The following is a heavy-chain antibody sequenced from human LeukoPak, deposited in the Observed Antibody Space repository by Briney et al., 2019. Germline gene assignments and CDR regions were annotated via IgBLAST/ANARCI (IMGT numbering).Heavy chain of an antibody. J-gene: IGHJ5*02. V-gene: IGHV4-34*01. CDR3: ARVYCSSTSCYGGGWFDP. Sequence: GSLRLSCAASGFTVSSNYMSWVRQAPGKGLEWIGEINHSGSTNYNPSLKSRVTIPVDTSKNQFSLKLSSVTAADTAVYYCARVYCSSTSCYGGGWFDPWGQGTLVTVSS. CDR2: INHSGST. D-gene: IGHD2-2*01. CDR1: GFTVSSNY.